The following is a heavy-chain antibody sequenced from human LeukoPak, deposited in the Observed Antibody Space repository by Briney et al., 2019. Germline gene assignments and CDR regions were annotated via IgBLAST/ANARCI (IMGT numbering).Heavy chain of an antibody. CDR1: GGSISSGSYY. CDR3: ARGGGYRRAFDI. Sequence: PSETLSLTCTVSGGSISSGSYYWSWIRQPAGKGLEWIGRIYTSGSTNYNPSLKSRVTISVDTSKNQFSLKLSSVTAADTAVYYCARGGGYRRAFDIWGQGTMVTVSS. D-gene: IGHD4-23*01. CDR2: IYTSGST. V-gene: IGHV4-61*02. J-gene: IGHJ3*02.